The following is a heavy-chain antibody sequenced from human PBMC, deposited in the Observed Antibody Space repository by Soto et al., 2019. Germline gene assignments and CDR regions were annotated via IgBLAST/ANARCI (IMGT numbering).Heavy chain of an antibody. CDR2: IYYSGST. V-gene: IGHV4-61*01. J-gene: IGHJ4*02. D-gene: IGHD2-15*01. CDR3: ARDWSYCSGGSCFNTFDY. Sequence: SETLSLTCTVSGGSVSSGSYYWSWIRQPPGKGLEWIGYIYYSGSTNYNPSLKSRVTISVDTSKNQFSLKLSSVTAADTAVYYCARDWSYCSGGSCFNTFDYWGQGTLVTVSS. CDR1: GGSVSSGSYY.